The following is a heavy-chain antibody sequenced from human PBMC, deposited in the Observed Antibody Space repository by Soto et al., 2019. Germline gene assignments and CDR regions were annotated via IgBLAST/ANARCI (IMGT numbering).Heavy chain of an antibody. J-gene: IGHJ4*02. CDR1: GGTFSSYA. V-gene: IGHV1-69*12. D-gene: IGHD2-15*01. CDR3: AGVGDCSGGSCYSGN. Sequence: QVQLVQSGAEVKKPGSSVKVSCKASGGTFSSYAISWVRQAPGQGREWMGGIIPIFGTANYAQKFQGRVTNPADESTSTAYMELTGLRSADTAVYYCAGVGDCSGGSCYSGNWGQGTLVTVSS. CDR2: IIPIFGTA.